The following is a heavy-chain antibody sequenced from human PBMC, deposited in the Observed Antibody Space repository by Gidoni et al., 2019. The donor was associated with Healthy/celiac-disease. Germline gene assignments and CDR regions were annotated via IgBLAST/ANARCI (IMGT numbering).Heavy chain of an antibody. J-gene: IGHJ2*01. D-gene: IGHD2-2*01. Sequence: QVQLQQWGAGLLTPSETLSLTCAVYGGSFSGYYWSWIRQPPGKGLKWMGEINHSGSTNYNPSLKSRVTISVDTSKNQFSLKLSSVTAADTAVYYCARGDIVVVPAAPPYWYFDLWGRGTLVTVSS. V-gene: IGHV4-34*01. CDR1: GGSFSGYY. CDR3: ARGDIVVVPAAPPYWYFDL. CDR2: INHSGST.